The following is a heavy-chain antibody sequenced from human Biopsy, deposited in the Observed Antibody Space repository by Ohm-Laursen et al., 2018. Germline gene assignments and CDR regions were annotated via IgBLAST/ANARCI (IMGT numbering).Heavy chain of an antibody. Sequence: SVKVSCNIPEGTFSNYGVNWVRQAPGQGLERLGGNIPILGTGNYAHQFQDRVTVVADTSTSTATMELRSLRSDDPAVYYCATKLTGYFHHWGQGTLVIVSS. CDR2: NIPILGTG. CDR1: EGTFSNYG. D-gene: IGHD3-9*01. V-gene: IGHV1-69*06. J-gene: IGHJ1*01. CDR3: ATKLTGYFHH.